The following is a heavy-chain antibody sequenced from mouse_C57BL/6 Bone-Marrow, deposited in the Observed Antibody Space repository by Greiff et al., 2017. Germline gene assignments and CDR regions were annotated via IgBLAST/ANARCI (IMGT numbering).Heavy chain of an antibody. D-gene: IGHD1-1*01. CDR2: IHPNSGST. V-gene: IGHV1-64*01. Sequence: QVQLQQSGAELVKPGASVKLSCTASGYTITSYWMHWVKQRPGQGLEWIGMIHPNSGSTNYNAKFKGKDTLTVDTSSSTAYMQRRSLTSEDSAVYYCARPWCNTVPLDFWGQGTTLTGSA. J-gene: IGHJ2*01. CDR3: ARPWCNTVPLDF. CDR1: GYTITSYW.